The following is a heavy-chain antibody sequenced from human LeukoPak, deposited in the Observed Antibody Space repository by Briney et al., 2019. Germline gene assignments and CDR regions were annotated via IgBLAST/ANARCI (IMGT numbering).Heavy chain of an antibody. V-gene: IGHV4-61*02. CDR1: GGSISSGSYY. CDR3: ARGLVVTPSNWFDP. D-gene: IGHD3-22*01. Sequence: SSETLSLTCTVSGGSISSGSYYWSWIWQPAGKGLEWIGRIYSSGSTNYNPSLKSRVTISVDTSKNQFSLKLTSVTAADTAVYYCARGLVVTPSNWFDPWGQGNLVTVSS. CDR2: IYSSGST. J-gene: IGHJ5*02.